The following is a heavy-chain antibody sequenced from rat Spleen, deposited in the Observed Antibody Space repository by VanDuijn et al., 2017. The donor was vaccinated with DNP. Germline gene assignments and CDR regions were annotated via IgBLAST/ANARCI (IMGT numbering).Heavy chain of an antibody. V-gene: IGHV1-43*01. Sequence: QVQLRQSGAEPAKPGSSVKISCKASGYTFTSYYIGWIKETTGQGLEYIGYINTGSGGTNYNEKFRGKATLTVDTSSSTAFMQLSSLTPDDSAVYYCARRRLPYWYFDFWGPGTMVTVSS. CDR1: GYTFTSYY. CDR2: INTGSGGT. D-gene: IGHD1-8*01. J-gene: IGHJ1*01. CDR3: ARRRLPYWYFDF.